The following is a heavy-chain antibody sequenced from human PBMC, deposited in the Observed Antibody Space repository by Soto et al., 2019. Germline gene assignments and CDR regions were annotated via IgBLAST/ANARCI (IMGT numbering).Heavy chain of an antibody. Sequence: ASVKVSCKASGYTFTSYYMHWVRQAPGQGLEWMGIINPSGGSTSYAQKFQGRVTMTRDTSTSTVYMELSSLRSEDTAVYYCARDANPQIICSSTSCWLLKIDIWGQGTMVTVSS. CDR2: INPSGGST. J-gene: IGHJ3*02. V-gene: IGHV1-46*01. CDR3: ARDANPQIICSSTSCWLLKIDI. D-gene: IGHD2-2*01. CDR1: GYTFTSYY.